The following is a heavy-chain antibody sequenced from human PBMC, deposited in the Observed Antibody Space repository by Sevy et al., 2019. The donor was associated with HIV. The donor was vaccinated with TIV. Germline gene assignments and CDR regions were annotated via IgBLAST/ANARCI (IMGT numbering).Heavy chain of an antibody. V-gene: IGHV4-31*03. CDR2: ILYSGNP. CDR3: ARGQITTIGFDY. Sequence: SETLSLTSTVSGDSISSSGYYWSWIRQHPGEGLEWIGYILYSGNPYYNPSLKSRLIISLDTSKNQFSLKLSSVTAADTAVYYCARGQITTIGFDYWGQGTLVTVSS. J-gene: IGHJ4*02. D-gene: IGHD1-1*01. CDR1: GDSISSSGYY.